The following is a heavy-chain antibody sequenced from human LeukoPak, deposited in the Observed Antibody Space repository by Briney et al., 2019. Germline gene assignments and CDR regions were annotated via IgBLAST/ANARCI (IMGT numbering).Heavy chain of an antibody. CDR2: IYTSGST. Sequence: SETLSLTCTVSGGSISNYYWSWIRQPAGKGLEWIGRIYTSGSTNYNPSLKSRVTMSVDTSKNQFSLQLNSVTAADTAVYYCASLRCSSTRCEGSYNWFDPWGQGTLVTVSS. CDR1: GGSISNYY. V-gene: IGHV4-4*07. CDR3: ASLRCSSTRCEGSYNWFDP. J-gene: IGHJ5*02. D-gene: IGHD2-2*01.